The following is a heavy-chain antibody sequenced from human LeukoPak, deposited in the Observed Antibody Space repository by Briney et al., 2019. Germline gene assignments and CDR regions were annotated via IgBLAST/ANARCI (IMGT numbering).Heavy chain of an antibody. D-gene: IGHD3-10*01. J-gene: IGHJ6*02. V-gene: IGHV4-34*01. CDR3: AGRGVPPWSYHYGMDV. Sequence: SETLSLTCAVYGGSFSGYYWSWIRQPPGKGLEWIGEINHSGSTNYNPSLKSRVTISEDTSKNQFSLNLSSVTAADTAVYYCAGRGVPPWSYHYGMDVWGQGTTVTVSS. CDR1: GGSFSGYY. CDR2: INHSGST.